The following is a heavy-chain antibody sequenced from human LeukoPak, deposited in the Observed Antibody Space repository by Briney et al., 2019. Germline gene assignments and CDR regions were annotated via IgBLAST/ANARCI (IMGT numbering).Heavy chain of an antibody. J-gene: IGHJ4*02. V-gene: IGHV4-59*01. CDR2: IYYSGST. CDR1: GGSISSYY. Sequence: PSETLSLTCTVSGGSISSYYWSWIRQPPGKGLEWIGYIYYSGSTNYNPSLKSRVTISVDTSKNQFSLKPSSVTAADTAVYYCARGSGYDYPEYFDYWGQGTLVTVSS. CDR3: ARGSGYDYPEYFDY. D-gene: IGHD5-12*01.